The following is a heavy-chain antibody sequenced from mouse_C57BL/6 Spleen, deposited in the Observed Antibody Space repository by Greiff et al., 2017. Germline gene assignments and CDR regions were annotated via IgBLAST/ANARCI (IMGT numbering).Heavy chain of an antibody. J-gene: IGHJ3*01. D-gene: IGHD2-13*01. Sequence: QVQLQQPGAELVRPGSSVKLSCKASGYTFTSYWMHWVKQRPGQGLEWIGNIDPTDGGTNYNPKFKGKATLTVDKSSSTAYMQPDDLTSEDSAVYYCDSRDFSWCADWGQGTPVTVSA. V-gene: IGHV1-69*02. CDR3: DSRDFSWCAD. CDR2: IDPTDGGT. CDR1: GYTFTSYW.